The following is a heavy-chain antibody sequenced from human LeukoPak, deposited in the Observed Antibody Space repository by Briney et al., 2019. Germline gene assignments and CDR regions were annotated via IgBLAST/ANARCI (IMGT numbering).Heavy chain of an antibody. CDR3: TRGGDYGGNGEDFDY. CDR2: IRSKAYGGTT. D-gene: IGHD4-23*01. Sequence: PGGSLRLSCTASGFTFGDYAMSWVRQAPGKGLEWVGFIRSKAYGGTTEYAASVKGRFTISRDDSKSIAYLQMNSLKTEDTAVYYCTRGGDYGGNGEDFDYWGQGTLVTVSS. J-gene: IGHJ4*02. V-gene: IGHV3-49*04. CDR1: GFTFGDYA.